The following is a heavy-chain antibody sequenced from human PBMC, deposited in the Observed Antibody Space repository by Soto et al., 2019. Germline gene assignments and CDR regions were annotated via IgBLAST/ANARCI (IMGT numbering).Heavy chain of an antibody. CDR2: IIPIFGTA. Sequence: ASVKVSCKASGVTFRSYAISWGRQAPGQGLEWMGGIIPIFGTANYAQKFQGRVTITADESTSTAYMELSSLRSEDTAVYYCARDKAQGGYCFYWGQGTLVTVSS. J-gene: IGHJ4*02. CDR3: ARDKAQGGYCFY. CDR1: GVTFRSYA. V-gene: IGHV1-69*13. D-gene: IGHD3-22*01.